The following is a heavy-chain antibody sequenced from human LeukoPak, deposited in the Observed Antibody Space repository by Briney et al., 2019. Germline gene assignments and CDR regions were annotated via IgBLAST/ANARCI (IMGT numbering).Heavy chain of an antibody. CDR2: IGTTGDT. CDR1: GFTFTTYD. J-gene: IGHJ4*02. D-gene: IGHD3-16*01. Sequence: GGSLRLSCAASGFTFTTYDMHWVRQATGKGLEWVSAIGTTGDTYYPGSVKGRFTISRDNAKNSLYLQMNSLTAEDTAVYYCARDYVPNYWGQGTLVTVSS. CDR3: ARDYVPNY. V-gene: IGHV3-13*01.